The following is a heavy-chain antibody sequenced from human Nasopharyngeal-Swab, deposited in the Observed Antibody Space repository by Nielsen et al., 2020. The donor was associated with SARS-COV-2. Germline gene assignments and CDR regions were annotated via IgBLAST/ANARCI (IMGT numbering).Heavy chain of an antibody. D-gene: IGHD3-9*01. Sequence: WRRQRPGKGLEWIGYISYGGDPHYNPSLKGRVSMSTDSSRNRFSLQLTSVTAADTAVYYCARLGRYYDTLSGYARHFDYWGQGILVTVSS. CDR2: ISYGGDP. V-gene: IGHV4-30-4*05. J-gene: IGHJ4*02. CDR3: ARLGRYYDTLSGYARHFDY.